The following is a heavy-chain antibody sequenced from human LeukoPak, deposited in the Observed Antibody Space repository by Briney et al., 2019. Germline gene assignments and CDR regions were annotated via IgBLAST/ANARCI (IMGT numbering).Heavy chain of an antibody. CDR3: AGYDRTNYLAY. D-gene: IGHD3-16*01. J-gene: IGHJ4*02. V-gene: IGHV4-59*13. CDR2: TSYSGNT. Sequence: PSETLYLTRTVSGVSISSNYWRWIRQPPGKGLEWIGYTSYSGNTNYNPSLKSRVTMSVDTSKNQLSLSLNSVTAADSVVYYCAGYDRTNYLAYWGQGTLVTVSS. CDR1: GVSISSNY.